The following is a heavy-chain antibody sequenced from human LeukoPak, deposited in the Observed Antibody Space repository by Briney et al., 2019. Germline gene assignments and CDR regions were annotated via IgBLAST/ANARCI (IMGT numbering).Heavy chain of an antibody. D-gene: IGHD3-22*01. CDR1: GGSISSYY. CDR3: ACTRLLNHYYDSSGYYLGDDY. Sequence: SETLSLTCTVSGGSISSYYWSWIRQPPGKGLEWIGYIYYSGSTNYNPSLKSRVTISVDTSKNQFSLKLSSVTAADTAVYYCACTRLLNHYYDSSGYYLGDDYWGQGTLVTVSS. CDR2: IYYSGST. V-gene: IGHV4-59*01. J-gene: IGHJ4*02.